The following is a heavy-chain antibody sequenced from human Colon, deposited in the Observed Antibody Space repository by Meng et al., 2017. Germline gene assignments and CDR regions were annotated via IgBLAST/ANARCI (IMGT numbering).Heavy chain of an antibody. Sequence: SETLSLTCTVSGASISSYYWSWIRQPPGKGLEWIGYIYHTGSTNYNPSLQSRVTISVDTSKNQVSLKLSSVTAADTAVYYCAGGLTGYFAHTDYWGQGTLVTVSS. CDR1: GASISSYY. J-gene: IGHJ4*02. CDR2: IYHTGST. V-gene: IGHV4-59*01. D-gene: IGHD3-9*01. CDR3: AGGLTGYFAHTDY.